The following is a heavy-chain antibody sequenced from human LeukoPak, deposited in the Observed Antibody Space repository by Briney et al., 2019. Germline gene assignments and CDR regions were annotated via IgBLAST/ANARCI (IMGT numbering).Heavy chain of an antibody. CDR1: GYSFTSYW. Sequence: GESLQISCQGYGYSFTSYWIGWVRQMPGKGLEWMGIIYPYDSDTRYSPSFQGQVTISADKSINTAFLQWSSLKASDSAMYYCARPDSSSDYWGQGTLVTVSS. V-gene: IGHV5-51*01. D-gene: IGHD3-22*01. J-gene: IGHJ4*02. CDR2: IYPYDSDT. CDR3: ARPDSSSDY.